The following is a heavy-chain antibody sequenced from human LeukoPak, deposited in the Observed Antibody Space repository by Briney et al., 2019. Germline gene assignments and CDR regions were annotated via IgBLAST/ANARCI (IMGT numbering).Heavy chain of an antibody. D-gene: IGHD3-9*01. CDR3: AKDLIRYFDWLLSLGFDY. CDR2: ISGSGGST. Sequence: GGSLRLSCAAAGFTFSSYAMSWVRQAPGKGLGWVSAISGSGGSTYYADSVKGRFTISRDTSKNTLYLKMNSLRAEDTAVYYCAKDLIRYFDWLLSLGFDYWGEGNLVTVSS. V-gene: IGHV3-23*01. CDR1: GFTFSSYA. J-gene: IGHJ4*02.